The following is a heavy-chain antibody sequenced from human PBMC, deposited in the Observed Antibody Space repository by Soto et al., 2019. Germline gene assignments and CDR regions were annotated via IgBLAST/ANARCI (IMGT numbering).Heavy chain of an antibody. V-gene: IGHV1-18*01. CDR2: ISAYNGNT. CDR3: ARDTPPPDY. CDR1: GYTFTNYI. J-gene: IGHJ4*02. Sequence: QVQLVQSGAEVKKPGASVKVSCKASGYTFTNYIISWVRQAPGQGLEWMGWISAYNGNTKYAQKLQGRFTMTTDTSTSTASMELRSLRSDDTAVYYCARDTPPPDYWGQGTLVTVSS.